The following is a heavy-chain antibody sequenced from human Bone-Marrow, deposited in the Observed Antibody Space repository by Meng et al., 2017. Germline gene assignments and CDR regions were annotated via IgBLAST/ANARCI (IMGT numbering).Heavy chain of an antibody. CDR3: ARELPGIAAADLLILFDY. CDR1: GFTFSSYA. V-gene: IGHV3-23*01. Sequence: ESLKISCAASGFTFSSYAMSWVRQAPGKGLEWVSAISGSGGSTYYADSVKGRFTISRDNSKNTLYLQMNSLRAEDTAVYYCARELPGIAAADLLILFDYWGQGTLVTVSS. CDR2: ISGSGGST. J-gene: IGHJ4*02. D-gene: IGHD6-13*01.